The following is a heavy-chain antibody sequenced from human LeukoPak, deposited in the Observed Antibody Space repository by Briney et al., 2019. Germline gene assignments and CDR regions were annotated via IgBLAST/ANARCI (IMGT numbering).Heavy chain of an antibody. CDR2: INPNSGGT. J-gene: IGHJ4*02. CDR1: GYTFTGYY. V-gene: IGHV1-2*02. Sequence: GASVKVSCKASGYTFTGYYMHWVRQAPGQGLEWMGWINPNSGGTNYAQKFQGRATMTRDTSISTAYMELSGLRSDDTAVYYCAREVPDGDHELNFDYWGQGTLVTVSS. D-gene: IGHD4-17*01. CDR3: AREVPDGDHELNFDY.